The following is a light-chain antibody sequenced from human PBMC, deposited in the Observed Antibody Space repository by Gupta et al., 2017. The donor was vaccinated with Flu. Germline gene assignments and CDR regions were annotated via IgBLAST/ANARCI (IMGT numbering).Light chain of an antibody. CDR3: MKGTHGDN. J-gene: IGKJ2*01. V-gene: IGKV2-30*01. Sequence: VVVPQSPLSLPVNLGQPAYISCRYSQSLVYSDGNTYLNGFQQRPGQSPRRLIYKVSTRDSGVPDIFSGSGSGTYCTLKISRVESAYFGMSSCMKGTHGDNFGPGNTRE. CDR1: QSLVYSDGNTY. CDR2: KVS.